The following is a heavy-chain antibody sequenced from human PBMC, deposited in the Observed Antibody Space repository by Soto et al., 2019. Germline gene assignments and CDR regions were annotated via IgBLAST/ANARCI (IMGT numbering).Heavy chain of an antibody. V-gene: IGHV1-69*12. Sequence: QVQLVQSGAEVKKPGSSVKVSCKASGGTFSSYAISWVRQAPGQGLEWMGGIIPIFGTANYAQKFQGRVTMTADESKSTAYMELSSLRSEDTAVYYCARDQYDCWETPRDYYYYGMDVWGQGTTVTVSS. D-gene: IGHD3-3*01. CDR2: IIPIFGTA. CDR3: ARDQYDCWETPRDYYYYGMDV. CDR1: GGTFSSYA. J-gene: IGHJ6*02.